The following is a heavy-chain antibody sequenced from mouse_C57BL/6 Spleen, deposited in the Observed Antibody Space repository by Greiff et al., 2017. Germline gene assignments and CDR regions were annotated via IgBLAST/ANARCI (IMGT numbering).Heavy chain of an antibody. J-gene: IGHJ1*03. V-gene: IGHV8-12*01. CDR1: GFSLSTSGMG. D-gene: IGHD3-3*01. Sequence: QVTLKVSGPGILPSSQTLSLTCSFSGFSLSTSGMGVSCIRQPSGMGLVWLAHIYWDDDKRYTPSLKRRLTISKGTARIQIYLKITGVDTADTGTNNWARRCGGGYLDVWGTGTTVTVSS. CDR2: IYWDDDK. CDR3: ARRCGGGYLDV.